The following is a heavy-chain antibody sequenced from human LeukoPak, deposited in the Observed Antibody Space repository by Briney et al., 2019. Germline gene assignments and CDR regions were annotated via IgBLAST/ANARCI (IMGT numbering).Heavy chain of an antibody. D-gene: IGHD3-3*01. Sequence: PGGSLRLSCAASGFPFSSYRVNWVRQAPGKGLEWVSSISSSSSYIYYADSVKGRFTICRDNAKNSLYLQMNSLRAEDTAVYYGARDRGGAYDFWSGYYTGYVDYWGQGTLVPVSS. V-gene: IGHV3-21*01. J-gene: IGHJ4*02. CDR1: GFPFSSYR. CDR2: ISSSSSYI. CDR3: ARDRGGAYDFWSGYYTGYVDY.